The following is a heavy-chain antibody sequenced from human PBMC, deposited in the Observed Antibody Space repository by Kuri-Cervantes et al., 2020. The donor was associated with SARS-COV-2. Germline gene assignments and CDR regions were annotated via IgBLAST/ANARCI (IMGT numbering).Heavy chain of an antibody. CDR2: ISGSGGST. V-gene: IGHV3-23*01. Sequence: GESLKISCAASGFTFSSYAMSWVRQAPGKGLEWVSAISGSGGSTYYADSVKGRFTISRDNSKNTLYLQMNSLRAEDTAVYYCAKEGGSSPATGAFDIWGQGTMVTDSS. CDR3: AKEGGSSPATGAFDI. CDR1: GFTFSSYA. D-gene: IGHD6-6*01. J-gene: IGHJ3*02.